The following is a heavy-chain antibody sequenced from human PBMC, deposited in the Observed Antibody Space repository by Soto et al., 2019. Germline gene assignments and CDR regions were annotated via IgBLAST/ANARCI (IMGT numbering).Heavy chain of an antibody. J-gene: IGHJ4*02. CDR2: IIPLFGKT. V-gene: IGHV1-69*12. CDR1: GVTFSNYA. Sequence: QVQLVQSGAEVKKPGSSVTVSCRASGVTFSNYAINWVRQAPGQGLEWMAGIIPLFGKTNYAQKFQGRVTITADEYTSSAYTELTSLRSEDTAVFYCATSPYSYDTGGYVDYWGQGTLVTVSS. CDR3: ATSPYSYDTGGYVDY. D-gene: IGHD3-22*01.